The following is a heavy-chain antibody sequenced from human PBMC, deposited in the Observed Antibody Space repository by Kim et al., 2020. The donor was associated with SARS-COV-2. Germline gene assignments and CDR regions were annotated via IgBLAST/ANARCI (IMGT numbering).Heavy chain of an antibody. J-gene: IGHJ4*02. D-gene: IGHD6-13*01. CDR1: GGSFSDYY. Sequence: SETLSLTCAVYGGSFSDYYWSWIRQPPGKGLEWIGEINHSGSTNYNPSLKSRVTISVDTSKNQFSLKLSSVTAADTAVYYCARGGIRSSSLPYDYWGQGT. CDR3: ARGGIRSSSLPYDY. V-gene: IGHV4-34*01. CDR2: INHSGST.